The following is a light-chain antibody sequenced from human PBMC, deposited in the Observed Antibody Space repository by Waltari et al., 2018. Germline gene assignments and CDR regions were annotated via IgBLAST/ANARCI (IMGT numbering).Light chain of an antibody. J-gene: IGLJ3*02. V-gene: IGLV2-14*01. CDR2: EVS. Sequence: QSALTQVAAVSGAPGQSITISCTGTSDYHGNYNYVYWFQQNPGKAPKVIIYEVSNRPSRVSERFSGSKSGDTASLTISGLQAEDEAHYYCISYTSANTWVFGGGTKLTVL. CDR3: ISYTSANTWV. CDR1: SDYHGNYNY.